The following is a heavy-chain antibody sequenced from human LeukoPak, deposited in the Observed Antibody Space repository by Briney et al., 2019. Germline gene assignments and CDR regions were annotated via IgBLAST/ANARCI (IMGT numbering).Heavy chain of an antibody. V-gene: IGHV3-30*03. CDR1: GFTFSNYG. D-gene: IGHD3-22*01. Sequence: QSGGSLRLSCAASGFTFSNYGMHWVRQAPGKGLEWAAFISYDGSKKYYADSVKGRFTISRDNSKNTLYLQMNSLRTEDTAVYYCARVISGYYCDHWGQGTLVTVSS. J-gene: IGHJ4*02. CDR2: ISYDGSKK. CDR3: ARVISGYYCDH.